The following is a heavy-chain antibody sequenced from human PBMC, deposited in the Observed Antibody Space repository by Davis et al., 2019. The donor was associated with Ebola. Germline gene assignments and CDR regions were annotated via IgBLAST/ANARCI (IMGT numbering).Heavy chain of an antibody. CDR1: GFTVSSNY. Sequence: GESLKISCAASGFTVSSNYMSWVRQAPGKGLEWVANIKQDGSEKYYVDSVKGRFTISRDNAKNSLYLQMKSLRAEDTAVYYCASALLWFRDWGQGTLVTVSS. D-gene: IGHD3-10*01. CDR3: ASALLWFRD. CDR2: IKQDGSEK. V-gene: IGHV3-7*01. J-gene: IGHJ4*02.